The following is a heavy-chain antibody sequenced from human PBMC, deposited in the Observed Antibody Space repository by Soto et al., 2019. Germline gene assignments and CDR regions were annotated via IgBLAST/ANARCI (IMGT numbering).Heavy chain of an antibody. CDR1: GFTFSSFA. V-gene: IGHV3-23*01. Sequence: SCADSGFTFSSFAMGWVRQAPGKGLEWVSGISGGGKNTYYADSVKGRIAISRDNSKNTLYLQMNSLRVEDTALYYCAKFEGGVSGPVDYWGQGTLVTVSS. CDR2: ISGGGKNT. J-gene: IGHJ4*02. D-gene: IGHD1-26*01. CDR3: AKFEGGVSGPVDY.